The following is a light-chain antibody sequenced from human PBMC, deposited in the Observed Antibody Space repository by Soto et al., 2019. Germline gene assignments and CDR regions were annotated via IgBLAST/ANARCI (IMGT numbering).Light chain of an antibody. CDR2: LNSDGSH. Sequence: QPVLTQSPSASASLGASVKLTCTLSSGHSSYAIAWHQQQAEKGPRYLMKLNSDGSHNKGDGIPDRFSGSSSGAERYLTISSLQSEDEADYYCQTWGTGPWVFGGGTKLTVL. V-gene: IGLV4-69*01. CDR3: QTWGTGPWV. CDR1: SGHSSYA. J-gene: IGLJ3*02.